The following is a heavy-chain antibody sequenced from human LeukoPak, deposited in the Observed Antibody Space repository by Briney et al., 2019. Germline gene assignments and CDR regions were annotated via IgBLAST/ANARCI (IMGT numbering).Heavy chain of an antibody. V-gene: IGHV1-18*04. J-gene: IGHJ4*02. CDR1: GYTFTGYY. D-gene: IGHD6-13*01. CDR3: ARDRREYIAAAGPPDFDY. Sequence: ASVKVPCKASGYTFTGYYMQWVRRAAGQGLEWMGWISAYNGNTNYAQKLQGRVTMTTATSPSTAYMELRSLRSDDTAVYYCARDRREYIAAAGPPDFDYWGQGTLVTVSS. CDR2: ISAYNGNT.